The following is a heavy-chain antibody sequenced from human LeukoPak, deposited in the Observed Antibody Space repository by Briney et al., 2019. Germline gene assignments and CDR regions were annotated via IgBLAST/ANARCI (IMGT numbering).Heavy chain of an antibody. V-gene: IGHV1-69*04. J-gene: IGHJ3*02. D-gene: IGHD4-23*01. CDR1: GGTFSSYA. Sequence: SVKVSCKASGGTFSSYAISWVRQAPGQGLEWMGRIIPILGIANYAQKFQGRVTITADKSTSTAYMELSSLRSEDTAVYYCARGRRTHDYGGNSVAFDIWGQGSMVTVSS. CDR3: ARGRRTHDYGGNSVAFDI. CDR2: IIPILGIA.